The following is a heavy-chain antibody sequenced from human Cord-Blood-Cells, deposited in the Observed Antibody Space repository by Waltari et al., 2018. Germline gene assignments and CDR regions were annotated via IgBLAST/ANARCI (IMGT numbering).Heavy chain of an antibody. V-gene: IGHV1-2*04. CDR3: ARVEMGGSSSSHYYFDY. D-gene: IGHD6-6*01. CDR1: GYTFTGYY. CDR2: INPNSGGT. Sequence: QVQLVQSGAEVKKPGASVKVSCKASGYTFTGYYMHWVRQAPGQGLEWMGWINPNSGGTNYAQKFQGWVTMTRDTSISTAYMELSRLRSDDTAVYYCARVEMGGSSSSHYYFDYWGQGTLVTVSS. J-gene: IGHJ4*02.